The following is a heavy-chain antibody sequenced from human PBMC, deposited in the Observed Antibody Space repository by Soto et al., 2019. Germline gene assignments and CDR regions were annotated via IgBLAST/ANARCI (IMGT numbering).Heavy chain of an antibody. V-gene: IGHV4-59*01. Sequence: SETLSLTCTVSGDSIRPYYWTWIRQPPGKGLEWIGYIYYSGSVSYKSSLKSRVTMSVDTSKNQFSLRLNSVTAADTAVYYCARVTYDSLTAYSYYFDYWGQGTLVTVSS. CDR3: ARVTYDSLTAYSYYFDY. J-gene: IGHJ4*02. CDR2: IYYSGSV. D-gene: IGHD3-9*01. CDR1: GDSIRPYY.